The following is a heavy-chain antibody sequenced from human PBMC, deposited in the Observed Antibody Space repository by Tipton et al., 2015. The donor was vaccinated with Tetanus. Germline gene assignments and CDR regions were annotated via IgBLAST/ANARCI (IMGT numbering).Heavy chain of an antibody. D-gene: IGHD1-26*01. Sequence: TLSLTCTVSGGSVSSGGYYWSWIRQHPGKGLEWIGDIYSSGSTYYSPSLKSRLTISIDTSKNQFSLKLNSVTAADTAVYYCARDQARGARGWNFFDSWGQGSVVPVS. CDR1: GGSVSSGGYY. V-gene: IGHV4-31*03. CDR2: IYSSGST. CDR3: ARDQARGARGWNFFDS. J-gene: IGHJ4*02.